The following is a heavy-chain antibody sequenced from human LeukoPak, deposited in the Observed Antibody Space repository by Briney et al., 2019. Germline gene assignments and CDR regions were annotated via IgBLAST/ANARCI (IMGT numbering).Heavy chain of an antibody. V-gene: IGHV4-59*01. CDR3: ARSVEGYCRGGSCYYYSYYMDV. J-gene: IGHJ6*03. Sequence: PSETLSLTCTVSGGSISSYYWSWIRQPPGKGLGWIGYIYYSGSTNYNPSLKSRVTISVDTSKNQFSLKLSSVTAADTAVYYCARSVEGYCRGGSCYYYSYYMDVWGKGTTVTVSS. D-gene: IGHD2-15*01. CDR2: IYYSGST. CDR1: GGSISSYY.